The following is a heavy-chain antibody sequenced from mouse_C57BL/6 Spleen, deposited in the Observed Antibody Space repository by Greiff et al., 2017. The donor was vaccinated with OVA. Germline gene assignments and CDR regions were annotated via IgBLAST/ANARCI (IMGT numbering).Heavy chain of an antibody. CDR3: ARNSHYYGSSYEDY. CDR1: GFSLTSYA. V-gene: IGHV2-9-1*01. D-gene: IGHD1-1*01. Sequence: VKLMESGPGLVAPSQSLSITCTVSGFSLTSYAISWVRQPPGKGLEWLGVIWTGGGTNYNSALKSRLSISKDNSKSQVFLKMNSLQTDDTARYYCARNSHYYGSSYEDYWGQGTSVTVSS. J-gene: IGHJ4*01. CDR2: IWTGGGT.